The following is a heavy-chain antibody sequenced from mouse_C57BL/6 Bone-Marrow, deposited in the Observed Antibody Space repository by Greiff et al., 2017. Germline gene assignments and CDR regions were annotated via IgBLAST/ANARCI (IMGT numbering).Heavy chain of an antibody. CDR2: IYPRSGNT. V-gene: IGHV1-81*01. D-gene: IGHD1-1*01. CDR3: ARSPLYYYGSSSWFAY. CDR1: GYTFTSYG. J-gene: IGHJ3*01. Sequence: QVQLQQSGAELARPGASVKLSCKASGYTFTSYGISWVKQRTGQGLEWIGEIYPRSGNTYYNEKFKGKATLTADKSSSTAYIELRSLTSEDSAVYFCARSPLYYYGSSSWFAYWGQGTLVTVSA.